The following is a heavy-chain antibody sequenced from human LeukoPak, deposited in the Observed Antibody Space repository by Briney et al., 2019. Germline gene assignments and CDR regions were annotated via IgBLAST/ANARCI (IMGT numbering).Heavy chain of an antibody. V-gene: IGHV1-69*13. CDR1: GGTFSSYA. CDR3: ATNCGSTSCYKG. D-gene: IGHD2-2*02. CDR2: IIPIFGTA. Sequence: SVKVSCKASGGTFSSYAISWVRQAPGQGLEWMGGIIPIFGTANYAQKFQGRVTITADESTSTAYMELSSLRSEDTAVYYCATNCGSTSCYKGWGQGTLVTVSS. J-gene: IGHJ4*02.